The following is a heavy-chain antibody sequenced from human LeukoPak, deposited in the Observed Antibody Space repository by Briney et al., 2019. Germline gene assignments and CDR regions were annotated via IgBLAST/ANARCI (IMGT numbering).Heavy chain of an antibody. D-gene: IGHD3-16*01. CDR2: FDPENGET. V-gene: IGHV1-24*01. CDR1: GKTLSELS. J-gene: IGHJ6*02. Sequence: EPSVILSCKVSGKTLSELSMHWVRPAPGKGLEWMGGFDPENGETIYAQKFQGRVTLTEDRSTDTTYMEMSSLRSEDTAVYYCAKGGSNPGRHNRAWGSMDVWGQASTGTASS. CDR3: AKGGSNPGRHNRAWGSMDV.